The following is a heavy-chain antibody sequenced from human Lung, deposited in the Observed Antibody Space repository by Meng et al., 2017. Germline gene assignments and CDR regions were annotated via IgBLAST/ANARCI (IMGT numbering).Heavy chain of an antibody. CDR1: GGSISSSNW. D-gene: IGHD3-10*01. Sequence: QVQRQWSVPGLGKPSGTLYLTCAVSGGSISSSNWWSWVRQPPGKGLEWIGEIYHSGSTNYNPSLKSRVTIPVDKSKNQFSLKLSSVTAADTAVYYCARGSITMVRGVSVFDPWGQGTLVTVSS. V-gene: IGHV4-4*02. CDR3: ARGSITMVRGVSVFDP. CDR2: IYHSGST. J-gene: IGHJ5*02.